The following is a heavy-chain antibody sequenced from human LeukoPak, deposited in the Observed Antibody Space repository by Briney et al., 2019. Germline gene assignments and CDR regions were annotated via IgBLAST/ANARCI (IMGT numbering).Heavy chain of an antibody. J-gene: IGHJ4*02. CDR1: GYTFTGYY. CDR3: ARDYCGGDCFPDY. V-gene: IGHV1-2*06. D-gene: IGHD2-21*02. Sequence: ASVTVSCTASGYTFTGYYVHWVRQAPGQGLEWMGRINPNSGDTNYAQKFQGRVTMTRDTSISTAYMELSRLRSDDTAVYYCARDYCGGDCFPDYWGQGTLVTVSS. CDR2: INPNSGDT.